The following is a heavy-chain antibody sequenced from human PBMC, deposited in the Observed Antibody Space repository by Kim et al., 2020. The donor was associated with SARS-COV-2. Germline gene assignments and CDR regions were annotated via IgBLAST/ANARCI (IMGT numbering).Heavy chain of an antibody. D-gene: IGHD2-15*01. CDR3: AGGDVVVVAATPPHY. V-gene: IGHV1-69*13. CDR1: GGTFSSYT. Sequence: SVKVSCKASGGTFSSYTINWLRQAPGQGLEWMGGIIPIFGTANYAQKFQGRVTITADESTSTAYMELSSLRSEDTAVYFCAGGDVVVVAATPPHYWGQGTLVTVYS. CDR2: IIPIFGTA. J-gene: IGHJ4*02.